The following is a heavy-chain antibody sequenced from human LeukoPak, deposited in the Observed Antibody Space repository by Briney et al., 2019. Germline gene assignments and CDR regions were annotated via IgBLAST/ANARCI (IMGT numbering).Heavy chain of an antibody. Sequence: PGRSLRLSCAASGFTFDDYAMHWVRQAPGKGLEWVSGISWNSGSIGYADSVKGRFTISRDNAKNSLYLQMNSLRAEDTALYYCAKHSLPSSGWYLWGAFDIWGQGTMVTVSS. J-gene: IGHJ3*02. V-gene: IGHV3-9*01. CDR3: AKHSLPSSGWYLWGAFDI. D-gene: IGHD6-19*01. CDR1: GFTFDDYA. CDR2: ISWNSGSI.